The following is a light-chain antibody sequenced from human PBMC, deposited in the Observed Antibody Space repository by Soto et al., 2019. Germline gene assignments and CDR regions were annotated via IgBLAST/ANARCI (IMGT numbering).Light chain of an antibody. Sequence: EIVLTQSPGTLSLSPGERATLSCRANQSVSSSYLAWYQQKPGQAPRLLIYDTSSRATGIPDRFSGSGSGAHFTLAISTLEPEDLAVYYCQQCGSSPSFGQGTKVELK. V-gene: IGKV3-20*01. CDR3: QQCGSSPS. CDR1: QSVSSSY. J-gene: IGKJ1*01. CDR2: DTS.